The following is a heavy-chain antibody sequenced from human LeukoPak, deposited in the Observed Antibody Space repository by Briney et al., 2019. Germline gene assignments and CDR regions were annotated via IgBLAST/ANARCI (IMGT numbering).Heavy chain of an antibody. CDR3: ASSVEAAMLIDY. D-gene: IGHD5-18*01. CDR1: GLTFSRYS. CDR2: ISSTSSSI. Sequence: GGSLRLSCAASGLTFSRYSMHWVRQAPGKGLEWVSYISSTSSSITYADSVKGRFTISRDNAKNSLYLHMNSLRAEDTAVYHCASSVEAAMLIDYWGQGTPVTVSS. V-gene: IGHV3-48*01. J-gene: IGHJ4*02.